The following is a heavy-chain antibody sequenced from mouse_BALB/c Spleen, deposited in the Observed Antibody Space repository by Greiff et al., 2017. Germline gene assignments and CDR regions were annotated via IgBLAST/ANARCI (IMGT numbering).Heavy chain of an antibody. D-gene: IGHD1-1*01. V-gene: IGHV5-9-4*01. J-gene: IGHJ4*01. CDR1: GFTFSSYA. CDR3: AIYYYGAMDY. CDR2: ISSGGSYT. Sequence: EVMLVESGGGLVKPGGSLKLSCAASGFTFSSYAMSWVRQSPEKRLEWVAEISSGGSYTYYPDTVTGRFTISRDNAKNTLYLEMSSLRSEDTAMYYCAIYYYGAMDYWGQGTSVTVAS.